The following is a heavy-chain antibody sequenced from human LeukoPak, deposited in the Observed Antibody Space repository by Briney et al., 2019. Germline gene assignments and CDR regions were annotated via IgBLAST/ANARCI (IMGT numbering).Heavy chain of an antibody. D-gene: IGHD3-22*01. V-gene: IGHV1-18*01. Sequence: ASVKVSCKASGYTFTSYGISWVRQAPGQGLEWMGWVSAYNGNTKYAQKLQGRVTMTTDTSTSTAHMELRSLRSDDTAVYYCARTIGTVTMIVVATNFDYWGQGTLVTVSS. CDR3: ARTIGTVTMIVVATNFDY. CDR1: GYTFTSYG. J-gene: IGHJ4*02. CDR2: VSAYNGNT.